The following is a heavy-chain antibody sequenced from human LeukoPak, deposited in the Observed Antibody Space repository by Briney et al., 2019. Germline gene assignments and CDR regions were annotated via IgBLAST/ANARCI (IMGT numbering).Heavy chain of an antibody. CDR1: GGSFSGYY. D-gene: IGHD2-2*01. CDR2: INHSGST. V-gene: IGHV4-34*01. CDR3: ARGEYQLLNWYFDL. Sequence: SETLSLTCAVYGGSFSGYYWSWIRQPPGKGMEWIGEINHSGSTNYNPSLKRRVTISVDKSKKQFSLKLSSVTAADTAVYYCARGEYQLLNWYFDLWGRGTLVTVSS. J-gene: IGHJ2*01.